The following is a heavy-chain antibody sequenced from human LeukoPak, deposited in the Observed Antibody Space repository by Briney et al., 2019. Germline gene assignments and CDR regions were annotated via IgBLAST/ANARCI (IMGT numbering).Heavy chain of an antibody. CDR2: ISAYNGNT. Sequence: ASVKVSCKASGYTFTSCGISWVRQAPGQGLEWMGWISAYNGNTNYAQKLQGRVTMTTDTSTSTAYMELRSLRSDDTAVYYCARDKGLAYCGGDCPGDFDYWGQGTLVTVSS. J-gene: IGHJ4*02. CDR3: ARDKGLAYCGGDCPGDFDY. CDR1: GYTFTSCG. V-gene: IGHV1-18*01. D-gene: IGHD2-21*01.